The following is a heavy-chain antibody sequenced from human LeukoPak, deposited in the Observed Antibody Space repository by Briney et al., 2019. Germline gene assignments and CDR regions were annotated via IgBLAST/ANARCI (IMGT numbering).Heavy chain of an antibody. V-gene: IGHV4-4*07. D-gene: IGHD2-15*01. CDR1: GGSISSYY. Sequence: SETLSLTCTVSGGSISSYYWSWIRQPAGKGLEWIGRIYTSGSTNYNLSLKSRVTMSVDTSKNQFSLKLSSVTAADTAVYYCARDGRFCTGGTCYPGWFDTWGQGTLVTVSS. CDR3: ARDGRFCTGGTCYPGWFDT. J-gene: IGHJ5*02. CDR2: IYTSGST.